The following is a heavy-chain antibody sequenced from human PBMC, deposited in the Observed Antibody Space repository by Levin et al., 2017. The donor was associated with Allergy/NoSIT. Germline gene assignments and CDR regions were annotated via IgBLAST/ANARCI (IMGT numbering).Heavy chain of an antibody. V-gene: IGHV3-23*01. J-gene: IGHJ4*02. Sequence: LSLTCAASGFTFSNYAMNWVRQAPGKGLEWVSGISGSGGNTYYADSVKGRFTISRDNSKNTLSLQMNSLRAEDTAVYYCAKPPNYGSSSNYFDYWGQGTLVTVSS. D-gene: IGHD6-6*01. CDR3: AKPPNYGSSSNYFDY. CDR1: GFTFSNYA. CDR2: ISGSGGNT.